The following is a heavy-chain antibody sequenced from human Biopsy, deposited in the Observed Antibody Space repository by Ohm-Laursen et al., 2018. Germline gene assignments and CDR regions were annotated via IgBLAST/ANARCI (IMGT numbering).Heavy chain of an antibody. D-gene: IGHD3-22*01. CDR3: VRATASYNSRDYYFDY. Sequence: SLRLSFASAGFTYDYYAMYWVRHVPAPGLEWDSGMSWNNAHINNANPAKGRFTISRDNDKKSQYLQMNRLRAEDTAMYYCVRATASYNSRDYYFDYWGQGTLVTVSS. V-gene: IGHV3-9*01. CDR1: GFTYDYYA. J-gene: IGHJ4*02. CDR2: MSWNNAHI.